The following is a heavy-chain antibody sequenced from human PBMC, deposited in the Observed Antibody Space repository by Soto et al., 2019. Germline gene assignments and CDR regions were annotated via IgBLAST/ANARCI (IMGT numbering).Heavy chain of an antibody. Sequence: QVQLVQSGGEVKKPGASVKVSCQASGYTFSDYAISWVRQAPGQGLEWMGWISAATRNTDQAQNFQGRVIMTLDTSTNTPYMERRSRRSDDTAVYYCVRCYCSVGSCYACWHFDLWGRGTLVTVSS. CDR1: GYTFSDYA. CDR2: ISAATRNT. J-gene: IGHJ2*01. V-gene: IGHV1-18*01. D-gene: IGHD2-15*01. CDR3: VRCYCSVGSCYACWHFDL.